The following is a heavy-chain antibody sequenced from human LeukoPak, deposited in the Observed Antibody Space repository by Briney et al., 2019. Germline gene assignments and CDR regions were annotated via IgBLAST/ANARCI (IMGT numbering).Heavy chain of an antibody. D-gene: IGHD6-25*01. J-gene: IGHJ4*02. Sequence: PSETLSLTCTVSGGSITSSDYHWGWVHQPPGKGLEWIASIYHTGNTYYKPSLRSRVTISVDTSKNHFSLRLTSVTAADTAVYYCARERQSSAEYWGQGTLVTVTS. CDR2: IYHTGNT. CDR3: ARERQSSAEY. CDR1: GGSITSSDYH. V-gene: IGHV4-39*07.